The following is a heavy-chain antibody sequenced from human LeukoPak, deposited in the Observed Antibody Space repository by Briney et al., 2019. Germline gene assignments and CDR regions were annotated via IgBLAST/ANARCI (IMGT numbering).Heavy chain of an antibody. CDR2: INAGNGDT. CDR1: GYTFTGYY. Sequence: ASVKVSCKASGYTFTGYYMHWVRQAPGQRLEWMGWINAGNGDTKYSQKFQGRVTITRDTSASTAYMELSSLRSEDTAVYYCARGGSEGIDYWGQGTLVTVSS. CDR3: ARGGSEGIDY. J-gene: IGHJ4*02. D-gene: IGHD1-26*01. V-gene: IGHV1-3*01.